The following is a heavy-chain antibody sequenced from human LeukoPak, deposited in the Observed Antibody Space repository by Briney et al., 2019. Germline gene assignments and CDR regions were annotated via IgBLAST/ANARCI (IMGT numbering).Heavy chain of an antibody. Sequence: GGSLRLSCTVSGIIFSSYGMHWVRQAPGKELEWVAFIRYDGSHKYYADSVKGRFTISRDNSKNTLYLQMNSLTAEDTAVYYCAQKYSSGWYDQGFDYWGQGTLVAVSS. V-gene: IGHV3-30*02. CDR3: AQKYSSGWYDQGFDY. J-gene: IGHJ4*02. CDR1: GIIFSSYG. D-gene: IGHD6-19*01. CDR2: IRYDGSHK.